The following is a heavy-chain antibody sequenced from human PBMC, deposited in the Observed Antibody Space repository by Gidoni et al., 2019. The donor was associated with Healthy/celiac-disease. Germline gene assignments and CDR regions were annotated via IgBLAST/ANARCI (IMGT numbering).Heavy chain of an antibody. CDR2: LSGRGGRQ. V-gene: IGHV3-23*01. CDR3: AKDRGYYGSGSYPQN. CDR1: VCTFSRYA. J-gene: IGHJ4*02. Sequence: EVQLLESGGGLVQPGGSLRLSCAASVCTFSRYARSWVRQAPGKGLEWVSALSGRGGRQYSADSVKGRFTISRDNSKNTLYLHMNSLIAEDTAVYYCAKDRGYYGSGSYPQNWGQGTLVTVSS. D-gene: IGHD3-10*01.